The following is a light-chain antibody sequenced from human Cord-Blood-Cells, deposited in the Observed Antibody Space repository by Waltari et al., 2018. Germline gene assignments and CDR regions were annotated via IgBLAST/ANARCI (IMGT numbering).Light chain of an antibody. V-gene: IGLV2-14*01. J-gene: IGLJ3*02. CDR1: SSDVGGYNY. CDR3: RSYTSSSTWV. Sequence: QSALTQPASVSGSPGQSITISCTGTSSDVGGYNYVSWYQQHPGKAPKPMVYDVSKRASGVSNRFSGLKSGHPAFLTISGVQGEDGGEYYCRSYTSSSTWVVGGGTKLTVL. CDR2: DVS.